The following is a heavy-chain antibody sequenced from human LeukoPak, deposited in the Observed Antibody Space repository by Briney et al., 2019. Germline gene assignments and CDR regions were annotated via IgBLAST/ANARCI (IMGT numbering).Heavy chain of an antibody. CDR1: GFTFSNAW. CDR2: IKSKTDGGTT. CDR3: TTGVVVLRAFFDY. J-gene: IGHJ4*02. Sequence: GGSLRLSCAASGFTFSNAWMSWVRQAPGKGLEWVGRIKSKTDGGTTDYAAPVKGRFTISRDDSKNTLYLQMSSLKTEDTAVYYCTTGVVVLRAFFDYWGQGTLVTVSS. D-gene: IGHD3-22*01. V-gene: IGHV3-15*01.